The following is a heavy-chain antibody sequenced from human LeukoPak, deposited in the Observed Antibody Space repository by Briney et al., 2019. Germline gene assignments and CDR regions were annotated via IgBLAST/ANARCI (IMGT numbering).Heavy chain of an antibody. CDR1: GFIFRDFS. CDR2: MNEYGSEI. D-gene: IGHD2-2*01. J-gene: IGHJ4*02. V-gene: IGHV3-7*01. Sequence: GSLRLSCSVSGFIFRDFSMSWVRQAPGKGLEWVAKMNEYGSEIFYLDSVKGRFTISRDNGKNSLYLQMNRLRAEDTAVYYCARPRGCGSSRCNNFDYWGQGTLVTVSS. CDR3: ARPRGCGSSRCNNFDY.